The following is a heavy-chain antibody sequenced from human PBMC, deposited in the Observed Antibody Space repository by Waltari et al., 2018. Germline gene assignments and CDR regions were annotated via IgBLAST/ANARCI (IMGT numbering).Heavy chain of an antibody. D-gene: IGHD3-22*01. CDR2: INHSGST. CDR3: ASVDYYDSSGPDAFDI. J-gene: IGHJ3*02. V-gene: IGHV4-34*01. CDR1: GGSFSGYY. Sequence: QVQLQQWGAGLLKPSETLSLTCAVYGGSFSGYYWSWIRQAPGKGLEWIGEINHSGSTNYNPSLKSRVTISVDTPKNQFSLKLSSVTAADTAVYYCASVDYYDSSGPDAFDIWGQGTMVTVSS.